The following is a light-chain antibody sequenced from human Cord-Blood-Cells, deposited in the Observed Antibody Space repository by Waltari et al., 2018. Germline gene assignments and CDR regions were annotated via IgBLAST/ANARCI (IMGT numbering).Light chain of an antibody. V-gene: IGLV2-14*01. J-gene: IGLJ3*02. CDR2: DVS. Sequence: QSALTQPASVSGSPGQSITIPCTGTSSDVGGYNYVAWSQQHPGKAPKLMIYDVSNRPSGVSNRFSGSKSGNTASLTISGLQAEDEADYYCSSYTSSSTWVFGGGTKLTVL. CDR1: SSDVGGYNY. CDR3: SSYTSSSTWV.